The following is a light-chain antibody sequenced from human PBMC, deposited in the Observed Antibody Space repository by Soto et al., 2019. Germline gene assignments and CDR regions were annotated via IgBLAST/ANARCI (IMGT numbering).Light chain of an antibody. CDR1: QGVGND. V-gene: IGKV1-6*01. CDR3: QKYTNVPA. Sequence: AIQMTQSPSSLSASVGDRVTVTCRASQGVGNDLGWYQHKPGKAPKLLIFAASTLQTGVPSRFSGSGSGTDFTLTISGLQAEDSATYYCQKYTNVPAFGGGTKVEIK. J-gene: IGKJ4*01. CDR2: AAS.